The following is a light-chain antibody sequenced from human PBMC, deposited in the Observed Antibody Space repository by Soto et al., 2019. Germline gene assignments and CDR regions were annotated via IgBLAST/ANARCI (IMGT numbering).Light chain of an antibody. J-gene: IGKJ5*01. CDR1: QDISNY. CDR3: QQYDNLPPG. Sequence: DIPMTQSPSSLSASAGDRVTITCQASQDISNYLNWYQQKPGKAPKLLIYDASNLETGVPSRFSGSGSGTDFTFTISSLQPEDIATYYCQQYDNLPPGFGQGTRLEIK. CDR2: DAS. V-gene: IGKV1-33*01.